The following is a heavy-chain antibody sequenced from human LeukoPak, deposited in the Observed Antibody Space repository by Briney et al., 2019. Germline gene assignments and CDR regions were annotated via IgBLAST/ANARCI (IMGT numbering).Heavy chain of an antibody. V-gene: IGHV3-33*08. D-gene: IGHD5-18*01. CDR2: IWYDGSNK. J-gene: IGHJ4*02. CDR3: ARYLGYSYGIDY. Sequence: PGGSLRLSCAASGFTFSSYGMHWVRQAPGKGLEWVAVIWYDGSNKYYADSVKGRFTISRDNSKNTLYLQMNSLRAEDTAVYYCARYLGYSYGIDYWGQGTLVTVSS. CDR1: GFTFSSYG.